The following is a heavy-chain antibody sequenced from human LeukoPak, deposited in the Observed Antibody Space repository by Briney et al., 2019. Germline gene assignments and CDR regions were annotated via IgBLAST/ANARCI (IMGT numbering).Heavy chain of an antibody. J-gene: IGHJ3*02. V-gene: IGHV4-34*01. CDR2: INHSGST. CDR1: GGSFSGYY. Sequence: SETLSLTCAVYGGSFSGYYWSWIRQPPGKGLEWIGEINHSGSTNYNPSLKSRVTISVPTSKNQYSLKLSSVTAADTAVYYCARGDGAFDSWGQGKMVTVSS. D-gene: IGHD5-24*01. CDR3: ARGDGAFDS.